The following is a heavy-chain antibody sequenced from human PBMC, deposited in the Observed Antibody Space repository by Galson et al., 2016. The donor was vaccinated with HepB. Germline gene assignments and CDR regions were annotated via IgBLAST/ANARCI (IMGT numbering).Heavy chain of an antibody. V-gene: IGHV4-59*08. Sequence: YMYYRGSTNYNPSLKSRVTISVDTSKNQFSLKMNSVTAADTAVYYCARHMYCSSDTCYGQFYYYGMDVWGQGTTVTVSS. CDR3: ARHMYCSSDTCYGQFYYYGMDV. D-gene: IGHD2-2*01. CDR2: MYYRGST. J-gene: IGHJ6*02.